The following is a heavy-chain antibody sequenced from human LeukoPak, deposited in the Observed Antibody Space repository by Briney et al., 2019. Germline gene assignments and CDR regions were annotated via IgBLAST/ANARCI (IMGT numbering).Heavy chain of an antibody. Sequence: GASVKVSCKASGYTFTDYFLHWVRQAPGQGLEWMGWISAYNGNTNYAQKLQGRVTMTTDTSTSTAYMELRSLRSDYTAVYYCAREDLGNNWFDPWGQGTLVTVSS. CDR3: AREDLGNNWFDP. CDR2: ISAYNGNT. CDR1: GYTFTDYF. J-gene: IGHJ5*02. V-gene: IGHV1-18*04.